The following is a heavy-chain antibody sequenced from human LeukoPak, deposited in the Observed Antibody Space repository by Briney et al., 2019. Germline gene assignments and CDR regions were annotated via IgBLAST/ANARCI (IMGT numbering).Heavy chain of an antibody. CDR2: IDRDGSRI. CDR1: GFTFSSYW. Sequence: GGSLRLSCAVSGFTFSSYWMHWVRQAPGKGLVWVSRIDRDGSRINYADSVKGRFTISRDNAKNSLYLQMNSLRAEDTALYYCAKDIVPGSYYPGAFDIWGQGTMVTVSS. D-gene: IGHD1-26*01. V-gene: IGHV3-74*01. CDR3: AKDIVPGSYYPGAFDI. J-gene: IGHJ3*02.